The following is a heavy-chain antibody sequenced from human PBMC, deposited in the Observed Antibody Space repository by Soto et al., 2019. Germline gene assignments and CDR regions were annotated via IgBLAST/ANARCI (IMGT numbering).Heavy chain of an antibody. CDR2: INHSGST. CDR3: ASGWGQGYDFWSGYPYGMDV. CDR1: GGSFSGYY. V-gene: IGHV4-34*01. J-gene: IGHJ6*02. D-gene: IGHD3-3*01. Sequence: SETLSLTCAVYGGSFSGYYWSWIRQPPGKGLEWIGEINHSGSTNYNPSLKSRVTMSVDTSKNQFSLKLSSVTAADTAVYYCASGWGQGYDFWSGYPYGMDVWGQGTTVTVSS.